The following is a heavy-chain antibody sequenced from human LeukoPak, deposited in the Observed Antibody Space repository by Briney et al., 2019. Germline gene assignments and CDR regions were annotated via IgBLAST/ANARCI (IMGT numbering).Heavy chain of an antibody. J-gene: IGHJ4*02. CDR2: IKDDGSVK. CDR3: AREVVATASAFDC. CDR1: GFSFSSFW. V-gene: IGHV3-7*03. Sequence: GGSLRLSCTASGFSFSSFWMSWVRQAPGKGLEWVANIKDDGSVKNHVDSLKGRFSISRDNARNSLYLQISSLRAEDTAVYYCAREVVATASAFDCWGQGTLVTVSP. D-gene: IGHD2-21*01.